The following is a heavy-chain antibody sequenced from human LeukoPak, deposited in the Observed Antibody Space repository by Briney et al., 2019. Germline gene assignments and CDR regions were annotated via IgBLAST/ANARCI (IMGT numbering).Heavy chain of an antibody. CDR1: GFTFSDYI. Sequence: GGSLRLSCAASGFTFSDYILCWGRQAPGKGVGWISYISIGSGTIYYGDSVKGRFTISRDDAKNTLYLQMNSLRTEDTAVYYCAKGATVFDILTGYYFPDYWGQGTLVTVSS. CDR3: AKGATVFDILTGYYFPDY. CDR2: ISIGSGTI. V-gene: IGHV3-48*01. D-gene: IGHD3-9*01. J-gene: IGHJ4*02.